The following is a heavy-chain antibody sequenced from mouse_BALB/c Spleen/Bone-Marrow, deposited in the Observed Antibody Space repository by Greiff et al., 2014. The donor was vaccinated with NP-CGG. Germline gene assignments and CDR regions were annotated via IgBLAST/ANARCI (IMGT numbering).Heavy chain of an antibody. J-gene: IGHJ2*01. CDR3: TRRPLQANSYFDC. V-gene: IGHV5-6*01. CDR2: ISSGGSST. Sequence: DVHLVESGGDLLKPGGSLKLSCVASGFTFSSYGMSWVRQTPDKRLEWVATISSGGSSTYYPASVKGRFTISRDNAKSTLYLQMSSLNSEDTAMYYCTRRPLQANSYFDCWGQGTTLTVSS. D-gene: IGHD3-2*02. CDR1: GFTFSSYG.